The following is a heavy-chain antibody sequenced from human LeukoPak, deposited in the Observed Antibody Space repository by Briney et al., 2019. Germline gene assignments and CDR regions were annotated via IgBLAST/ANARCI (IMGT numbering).Heavy chain of an antibody. CDR2: IYHSGST. V-gene: IGHV4-4*02. CDR3: ARAAYYGSGSQDPDAFNI. J-gene: IGHJ3*02. CDR1: GGSISSSNW. D-gene: IGHD3-10*01. Sequence: KPSETLSLTCAVSGGSISSSNWWSWVRQPPGKGLEWIGEIYHSGSTNYNPSLKSRVTISVDKFKNQFSLKLSSVTAADTAVYYCARAAYYGSGSQDPDAFNIWGQGTMVTVSS.